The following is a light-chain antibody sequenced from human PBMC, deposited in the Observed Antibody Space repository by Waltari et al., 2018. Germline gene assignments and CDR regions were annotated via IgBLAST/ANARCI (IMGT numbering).Light chain of an antibody. CDR1: QSVLYGPNMKNY. CDR2: WAS. CDR3: QEYYTDSLT. J-gene: IGKJ4*01. Sequence: DIVMTQSPDSLTVSLGERATIDCTSSQSVLYGPNMKNYIAWYQLKAGQPPNLLISWASTRESGVPDRFSGSGSGTEFTLTISDLQAEDVAVYYCQEYYTDSLTFGGGTKVEIK. V-gene: IGKV4-1*01.